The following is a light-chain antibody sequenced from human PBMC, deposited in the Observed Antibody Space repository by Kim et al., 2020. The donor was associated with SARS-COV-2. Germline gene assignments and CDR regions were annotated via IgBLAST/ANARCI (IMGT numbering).Light chain of an antibody. Sequence: NFMLTQPHSVSESPGKTVTISCTRSSGSVVSNYVQWYQQRPGSAPTTVIYEDNQRPSGVPDRFSGSIDTSSDSASLTISGLTTEDAADYYCQSYDNNNPFIFGAGTQVTVL. J-gene: IGLJ1*01. V-gene: IGLV6-57*03. CDR2: EDN. CDR1: SGSVVSNY. CDR3: QSYDNNNPFI.